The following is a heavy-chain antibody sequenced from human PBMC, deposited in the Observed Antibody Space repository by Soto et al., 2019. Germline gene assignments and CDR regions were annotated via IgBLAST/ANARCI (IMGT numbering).Heavy chain of an antibody. D-gene: IGHD2-2*01. J-gene: IGHJ6*03. CDR2: LGGNGFTT. Sequence: EVQLLESGGGLVQPGGSLRLSCVVSGFTFGSYAMSWVRQAPEKGPEWVAILGGNGFTTYYADSVKDRFTISGDKSKSTLFLQMNSLRADDTGVYYCATALRPSLNFFYYMDVWGRGTSVTVSS. CDR1: GFTFGSYA. CDR3: ATALRPSLNFFYYMDV. V-gene: IGHV3-23*01.